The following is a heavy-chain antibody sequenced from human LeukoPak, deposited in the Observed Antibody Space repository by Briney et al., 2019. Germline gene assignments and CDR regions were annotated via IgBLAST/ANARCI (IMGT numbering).Heavy chain of an antibody. Sequence: GGSLRLSCAASGFTFSSYEMNWVRQAPGKGLEWVSYISSSDSTIYYTDSVKGRFTISRDNSKNMLYLQMYSLRAEDTALYYCGKALRTGMFRGVIDYWGQGTPVTVSS. CDR3: GKALRTGMFRGVIDY. J-gene: IGHJ4*02. CDR1: GFTFSSYE. D-gene: IGHD3-10*01. V-gene: IGHV3-48*03. CDR2: ISSSDSTI.